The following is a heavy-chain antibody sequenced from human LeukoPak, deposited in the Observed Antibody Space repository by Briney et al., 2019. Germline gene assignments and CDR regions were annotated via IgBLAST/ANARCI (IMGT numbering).Heavy chain of an antibody. V-gene: IGHV4-31*03. CDR2: IYYSGST. D-gene: IGHD3-3*01. CDR1: GGSISSGGYY. CDR3: ARAYDFWSGPDY. J-gene: IGHJ4*02. Sequence: SETLSLTCTVSGGSISSGGYYWSWIRQHPGKGLEWIGYIYYSGSTYYNPSLKSRVTISVDTSKNQFSLKLSSVTAADTAVYYCARAYDFWSGPDYWGQGTLVTVSS.